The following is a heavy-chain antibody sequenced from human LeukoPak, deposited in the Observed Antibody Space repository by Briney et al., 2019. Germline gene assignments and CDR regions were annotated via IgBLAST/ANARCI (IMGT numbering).Heavy chain of an antibody. V-gene: IGHV4-39*01. CDR1: GGSISSSSYY. D-gene: IGHD4-23*01. J-gene: IGHJ2*01. CDR2: IYYSGST. Sequence: SETLSLTCTVSGGSISSSSYYWGWIRQPPGKGLEWIGSIYYSGSTYYNPSLKSRVTISVDTSKNQFSLKLSSVTAADTAAYYCARHVTTVVTPNWYFDLWGRGTLVTVSS. CDR3: ARHVTTVVTPNWYFDL.